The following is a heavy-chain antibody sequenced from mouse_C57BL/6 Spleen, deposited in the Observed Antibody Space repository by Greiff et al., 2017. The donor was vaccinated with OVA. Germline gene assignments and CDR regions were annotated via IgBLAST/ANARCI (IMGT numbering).Heavy chain of an antibody. CDR1: GYTFTSYW. D-gene: IGHD2-5*01. CDR3: ARSYYSNYWYFEV. Sequence: VQLQQPGAELVRPGSSVKLSCKASGYTFTSYWMDWVKQRPGQGLEWIGNIYPSDSETHYNQKFKDKATLTVDKSSSTAYMQLSSLTSEDSAVYYCARSYYSNYWYFEVWGTGTTVTVSS. J-gene: IGHJ1*03. CDR2: IYPSDSET. V-gene: IGHV1-61*01.